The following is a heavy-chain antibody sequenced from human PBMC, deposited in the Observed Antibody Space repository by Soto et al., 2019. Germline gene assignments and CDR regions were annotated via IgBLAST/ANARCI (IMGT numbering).Heavy chain of an antibody. J-gene: IGHJ6*02. CDR3: ARIGGNYYGSGSYWSDYYYGMDV. CDR2: IYYSGST. CDR1: GGSISSGGYS. V-gene: IGHV4-31*11. D-gene: IGHD3-10*01. Sequence: SETLSLTCAVSGGSISSGGYSWSWIRQPPGKGLEWIGYIYYSGSTYYNPSLKSRVTISVDTSKNQFSLKLSSVTAADTAVYYCARIGGNYYGSGSYWSDYYYGMDVWGQGTTVTVSS.